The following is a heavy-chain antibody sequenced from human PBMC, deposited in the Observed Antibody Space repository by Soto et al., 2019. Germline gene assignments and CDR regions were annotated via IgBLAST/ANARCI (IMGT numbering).Heavy chain of an antibody. CDR3: AKHTLFSDSWYEDY. CDR1: GFSFISCA. Sequence: GGALRLSCASSGFSFISCAMSWVRQAPGKGLEWVSVISGSGRSTDYADSVKGRFTMSRDNSKNMVFLQMNSLSAEDTAVYYCAKHTLFSDSWYEDYWGQGTLVTVSS. J-gene: IGHJ4*02. D-gene: IGHD6-13*01. CDR2: ISGSGRST. V-gene: IGHV3-23*01.